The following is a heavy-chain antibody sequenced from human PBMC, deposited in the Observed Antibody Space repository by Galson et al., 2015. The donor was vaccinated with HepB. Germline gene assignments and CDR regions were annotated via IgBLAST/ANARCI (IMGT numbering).Heavy chain of an antibody. CDR3: ARIQESQLGDSSGYYSAPFDY. V-gene: IGHV2-70*01. Sequence: PALVKPTQTLTLTCTFSGFSLSTSGMCVSWIRQPPGKALEWLALIDWDDDKYYSTSLKTRLTISKDTSKNQVVLTMTNMDPVDTATYYCARIQESQLGDSSGYYSAPFDYRGQGTLVTVSS. J-gene: IGHJ4*02. D-gene: IGHD3-22*01. CDR1: GFSLSTSGMC. CDR2: IDWDDDK.